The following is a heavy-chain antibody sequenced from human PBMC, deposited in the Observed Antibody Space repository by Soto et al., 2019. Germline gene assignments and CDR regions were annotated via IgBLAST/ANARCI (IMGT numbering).Heavy chain of an antibody. D-gene: IGHD5-18*01. V-gene: IGHV4-30-4*01. J-gene: IGHJ3*01. CDR3: VRNLAHGYSGNV. CDR2: VYDSGIT. CDR1: GAIVTSGENY. Sequence: QVQLQESGPGLVKPSQTLSLACTVSGAIVTSGENYWSWVRQAPGKGLEWIGYVYDSGITYYTPALRSRVTVSLDRPNNQVSLKLSSVTAADTAVYFCVRNLAHGYSGNVCGHGTMVTVSS.